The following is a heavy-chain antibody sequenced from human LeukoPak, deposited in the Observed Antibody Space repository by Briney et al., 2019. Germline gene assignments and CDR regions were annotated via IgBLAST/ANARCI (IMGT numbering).Heavy chain of an antibody. J-gene: IGHJ3*02. CDR1: GGSISSNY. CDR2: IYTSGST. CDR3: ARDVYYYDSSHSRAFDI. V-gene: IGHV4-4*07. D-gene: IGHD3-22*01. Sequence: SETLSLTCTVSGGSISSNYWSWIRQPAGKGLEWIGRIYTSGSTNYNPSLKSRVTISVDTSKDHFSLKLSSVTAADTAVYYCARDVYYYDSSHSRAFDIWGQGTMVTVSS.